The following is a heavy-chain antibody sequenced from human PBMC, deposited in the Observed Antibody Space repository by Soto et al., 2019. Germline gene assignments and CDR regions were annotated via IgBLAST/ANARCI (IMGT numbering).Heavy chain of an antibody. CDR2: ISYDGSET. J-gene: IGHJ4*02. CDR1: GFTFSSYG. Sequence: PGGSLRLSCAASGFTFSSYGMHWVRQAPGKGLEWVAVISYDGSETYYVDSVKGRFTISRDNSKSTLYLQMNSLRAEDTAVYYCGKVKGIWWLQLARGAQGPLVTVSS. D-gene: IGHD5-12*01. V-gene: IGHV3-30*18. CDR3: GKVKGIWWLQLAR.